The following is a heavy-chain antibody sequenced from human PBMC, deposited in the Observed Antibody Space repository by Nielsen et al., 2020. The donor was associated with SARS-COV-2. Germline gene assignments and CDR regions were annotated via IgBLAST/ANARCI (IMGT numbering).Heavy chain of an antibody. CDR1: GFTFGDYA. D-gene: IGHD3-3*01. V-gene: IGHV3-49*03. CDR2: IRSKAYGGTT. Sequence: GESLKISCTASGFTFGDYAMSWFRQAPGKGLEWVGFIRSKAYGGTTEYAASVKGRFTISRDDSKSIAYLQMNSLKTEDTAVYYCARDHKSGYYPPFDYWGQGTLVTVSS. J-gene: IGHJ4*02. CDR3: ARDHKSGYYPPFDY.